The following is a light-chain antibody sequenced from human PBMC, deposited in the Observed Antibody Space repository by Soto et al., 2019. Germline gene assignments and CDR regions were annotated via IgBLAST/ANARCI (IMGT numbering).Light chain of an antibody. CDR1: QSVTSSF. CDR3: QQYDSSPLT. J-gene: IGKJ4*01. V-gene: IGKV3-20*01. CDR2: GAS. Sequence: EIVLTQSPGTLSLSPGERATLSCRASQSVTSSFLAWYQQKPGQAPRLLIYGASSRATGIPDRFSGSGSGTDFSLTISSLEPDDVAVYYCQQYDSSPLTFGGGTKVEIK.